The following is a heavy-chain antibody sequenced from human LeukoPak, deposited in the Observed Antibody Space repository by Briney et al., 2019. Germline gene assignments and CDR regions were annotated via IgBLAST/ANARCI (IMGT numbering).Heavy chain of an antibody. CDR2: IYYSGST. D-gene: IGHD3-9*01. V-gene: IGHV4-59*01. J-gene: IGHJ4*02. Sequence: SETLSLTCTVSGGSISSYYWSWIRQPPGKGLEWIGYIYYSGSTDSNPSPKSRVTISVDTSKNQFSLKLRSVTAADTAVYYCARRPRNDILTGTPFDYWGLGILVTVSS. CDR3: ARRPRNDILTGTPFDY. CDR1: GGSISSYY.